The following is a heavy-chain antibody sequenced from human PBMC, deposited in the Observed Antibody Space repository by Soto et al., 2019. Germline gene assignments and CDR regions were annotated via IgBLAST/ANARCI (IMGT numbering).Heavy chain of an antibody. CDR2: INHSGST. J-gene: IGHJ4*02. D-gene: IGHD2-21*01. Sequence: SETLSLTCAVDGGSFSGYYWSWIRQPPGKGLEWIGEINHSGSTNYNPSLKSRVTISVDTSKNQFSLKLSSVTAADTAVYYCAATIPPPYYFDYWGQGTLVTVSS. CDR1: GGSFSGYY. V-gene: IGHV4-34*01. CDR3: AATIPPPYYFDY.